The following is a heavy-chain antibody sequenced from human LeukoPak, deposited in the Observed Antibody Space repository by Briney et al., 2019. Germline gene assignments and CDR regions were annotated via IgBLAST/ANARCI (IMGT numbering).Heavy chain of an antibody. D-gene: IGHD2-2*01. CDR2: VYFGGST. V-gene: IGHV4-39*01. J-gene: IGHJ4*02. Sequence: SETLSLTCTVSGGSISSRGFYWAWIRQPPGKGLEWIGTVYFGGSTNYNPSLKSRVTISADTSENNFSLTLRSVTAADTAIYYCARQTYQLPKGYFDCWGXGAXVXVSS. CDR3: ARQTYQLPKGYFDC. CDR1: GGSISSRGFY.